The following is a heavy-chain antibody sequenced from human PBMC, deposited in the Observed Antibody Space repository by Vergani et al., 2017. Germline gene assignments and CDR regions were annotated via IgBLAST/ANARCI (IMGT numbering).Heavy chain of an antibody. Sequence: VQLVQPGAEVKKPGASVKVPCKASGYIFTGYYIHWVRQAPGQGLEWMGWIIPIFGTANYAQKFQGRVTITADESTSTAYMELSSLRSEDTAVYYCAREGERWLQFLDYWGQGTLVTVSS. CDR1: GYIFTGYY. V-gene: IGHV1-69*01. CDR2: IIPIFGTA. D-gene: IGHD5-24*01. CDR3: AREGERWLQFLDY. J-gene: IGHJ4*02.